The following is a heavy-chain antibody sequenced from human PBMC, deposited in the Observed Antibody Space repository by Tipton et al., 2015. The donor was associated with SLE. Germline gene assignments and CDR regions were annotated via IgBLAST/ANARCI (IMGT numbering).Heavy chain of an antibody. Sequence: SLRLSCAASGFTFSSYSMSWVRQAPGKGLEWVSLISDSGDNTYYTDSIKGRFTISRDTSRNTLYLQMNSLRAEDTAVYFCAKDILRWAFDFWGQGTMVTVSS. CDR1: GFTFSSYS. CDR3: AKDILRWAFDF. CDR2: ISDSGDNT. D-gene: IGHD4-23*01. J-gene: IGHJ3*01. V-gene: IGHV3-23*01.